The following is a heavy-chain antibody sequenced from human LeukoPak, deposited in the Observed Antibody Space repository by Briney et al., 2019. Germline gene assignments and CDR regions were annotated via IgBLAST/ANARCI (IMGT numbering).Heavy chain of an antibody. Sequence: GGSLRLSCAASGFTFSSYAMSWVRQAPGKGLEWVSAISGSGGSTYYADSVKGRFTISRDNSKNTLYLRMNSLRAEDTAVYYCARDRTLSGGQYYFDYWGQGILVTVSS. J-gene: IGHJ4*02. CDR1: GFTFSSYA. CDR3: ARDRTLSGGQYYFDY. D-gene: IGHD2-15*01. V-gene: IGHV3-23*01. CDR2: ISGSGGST.